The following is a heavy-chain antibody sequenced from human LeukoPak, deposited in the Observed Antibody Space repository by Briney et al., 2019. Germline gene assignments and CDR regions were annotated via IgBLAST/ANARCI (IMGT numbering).Heavy chain of an antibody. CDR2: ISSSSSYI. J-gene: IGHJ4*02. CDR3: AKNQGYCSSTSCSYYFDY. CDR1: GFTFRSYG. V-gene: IGHV3-21*04. D-gene: IGHD2-2*01. Sequence: GGSLRLSCAASGFTFRSYGMNWVRQAPGKGLEWVSSISSSSSYIYYADSVKGRFTISRDNAKNSLYLQMNSLRAEDTAVYYCAKNQGYCSSTSCSYYFDYWGQGTLVTVSS.